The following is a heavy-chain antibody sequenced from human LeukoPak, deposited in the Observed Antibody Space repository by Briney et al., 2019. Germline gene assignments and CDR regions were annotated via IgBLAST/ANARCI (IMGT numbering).Heavy chain of an antibody. CDR2: IYYSGST. Sequence: SETLSLTCTVSGGSISSYYWSCIRQPPGKGLEWIGYIYYSGSTNYNPSLKSRVTISVDTSKNQFSLKLSSVTAADTAVYYCARDSMTMVRGGGFDYWGQGTLVTVSS. CDR1: GGSISSYY. J-gene: IGHJ4*02. CDR3: ARDSMTMVRGGGFDY. V-gene: IGHV4-59*01. D-gene: IGHD3-10*01.